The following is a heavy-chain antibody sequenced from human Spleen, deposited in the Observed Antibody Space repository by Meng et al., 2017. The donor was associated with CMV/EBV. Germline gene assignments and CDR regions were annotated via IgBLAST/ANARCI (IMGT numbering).Heavy chain of an antibody. J-gene: IGHJ4*02. CDR1: FSNDW. V-gene: IGHV3-15*07. D-gene: IGHD3-10*01. CDR2: IKSKTDGGTT. CDR3: TTGFAYYYGSGSLSRDY. Sequence: FSNDWMNWVRQAPGKGLEWVGRIKSKTDGGTTDYAAPVKGRFTISRDDSKNTLYLQMNSLKTEDTAVYYCTTGFAYYYGSGSLSRDYWGQGTLVTVSS.